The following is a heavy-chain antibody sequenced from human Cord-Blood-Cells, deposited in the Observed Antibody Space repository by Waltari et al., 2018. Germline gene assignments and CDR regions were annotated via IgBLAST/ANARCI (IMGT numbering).Heavy chain of an antibody. V-gene: IGHV3-7*01. Sequence: EVQLVESGGGLVQPGGSLRPSCAASGLTLCSSWLSWVRQAPGKGLEWVANIKQDGSEKYYVDSVKGRFTISRDNAKNSLYLQMNSLRAEDTAVYYCARLTGDITFDIWGQGTMVTVSS. CDR1: GLTLCSSW. CDR3: ARLTGDITFDI. J-gene: IGHJ3*02. D-gene: IGHD7-27*01. CDR2: IKQDGSEK.